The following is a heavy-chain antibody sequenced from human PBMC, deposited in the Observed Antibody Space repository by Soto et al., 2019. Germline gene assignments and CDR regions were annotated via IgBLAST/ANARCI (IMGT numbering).Heavy chain of an antibody. D-gene: IGHD3-10*01. CDR3: ARVWRNFDY. V-gene: IGHV4-61*01. CDR2: IYYSGST. J-gene: IGHJ4*02. Sequence: QVQLQESGPGLVKPSETLSLTCTVSGGSVSSGSYYWSWIRQPPGKGLEWIGDIYYSGSTNYNPSLKSRVTISVDTSKNQFSLKLSSVTAADTAVYYCARVWRNFDYWGQGTLVTVSS. CDR1: GGSVSSGSYY.